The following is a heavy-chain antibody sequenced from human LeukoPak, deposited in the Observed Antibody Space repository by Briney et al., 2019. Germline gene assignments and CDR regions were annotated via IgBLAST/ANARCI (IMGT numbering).Heavy chain of an antibody. V-gene: IGHV1-2*02. Sequence: ASVKVSCKASGYTFTGYYMHWVRQAPGQGLEWMGWINPNSGGTNYAQKFQGRVTMTRDTSISTAYMELSRLRSDDTAVYYCARFGVKYYYDSSGPYGDSDYWGQGTLVTVSS. CDR1: GYTFTGYY. CDR3: ARFGVKYYYDSSGPYGDSDY. CDR2: INPNSGGT. D-gene: IGHD3-22*01. J-gene: IGHJ4*02.